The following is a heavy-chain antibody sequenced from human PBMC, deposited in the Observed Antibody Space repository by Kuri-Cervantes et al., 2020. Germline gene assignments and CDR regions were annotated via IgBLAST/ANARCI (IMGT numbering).Heavy chain of an antibody. J-gene: IGHJ4*02. CDR1: GFTFSSYW. CDR3: YCRSAGSGSRDY. D-gene: IGHD3-10*01. V-gene: IGHV3-74*01. Sequence: GESLKISCAASGFTFSSYWTHWVRRPPGKGLVWVSRINSDGSTTTYADSVKGRFTISRDNAKNTLYLQMNSLRAEDTAVYYCYCRSAGSGSRDYWGQGTLVTVSS. CDR2: INSDGSTT.